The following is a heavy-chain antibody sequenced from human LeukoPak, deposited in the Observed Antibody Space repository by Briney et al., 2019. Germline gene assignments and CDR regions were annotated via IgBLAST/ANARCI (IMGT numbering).Heavy chain of an antibody. CDR2: ISYSGDT. V-gene: IGHV4-39*05. CDR1: GGSLSSRGYY. CDR3: VSVHCSGNFCYGDS. D-gene: IGHD2-15*01. Sequence: SETPSLTCTVSGGSLSSRGYYCGWIRQPPGKGLEWFATISYSGDTYYNPSLKTQVTVSIDTSKNQFSLKLSSVTAADTAVYFCVSVHCSGNFCYGDSWGRGTLVIVSS. J-gene: IGHJ4*02.